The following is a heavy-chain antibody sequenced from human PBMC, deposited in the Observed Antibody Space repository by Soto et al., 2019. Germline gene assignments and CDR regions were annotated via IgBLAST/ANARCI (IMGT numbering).Heavy chain of an antibody. CDR2: ISGTGGST. CDR1: GFTFSSYA. Sequence: GGSLRLSCAASGFTFSSYAMSWVRQAPGKGLEWVSAISGTGGSTFYADSVKGRFTISRDNSKNTLYLQMNSLRAEDTAVYYCAKDHLGIVATIYDYWGQGTLVTVSS. J-gene: IGHJ4*02. CDR3: AKDHLGIVATIYDY. D-gene: IGHD5-12*01. V-gene: IGHV3-23*01.